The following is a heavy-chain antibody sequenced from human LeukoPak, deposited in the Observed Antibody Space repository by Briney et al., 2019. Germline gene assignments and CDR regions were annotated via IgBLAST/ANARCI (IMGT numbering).Heavy chain of an antibody. D-gene: IGHD3-3*01. Sequence: PSETLSLTCAVYGGSFSGYYWSWIRQPPGKGLEWMGEINHSGSTNYNPSLKSRVTISVDTSKNQFSLKLSSVTAADTAVYYCAREGPDDFWSGYYLRAFDYWGQGTLVTVSS. CDR3: AREGPDDFWSGYYLRAFDY. J-gene: IGHJ4*02. CDR2: INHSGST. CDR1: GGSFSGYY. V-gene: IGHV4-34*01.